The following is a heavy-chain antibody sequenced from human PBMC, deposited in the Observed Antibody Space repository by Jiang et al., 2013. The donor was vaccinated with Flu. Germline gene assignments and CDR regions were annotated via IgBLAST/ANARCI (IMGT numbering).Heavy chain of an antibody. Sequence: SGAEVKKPGSSVKVSCKASGGTFSSYAISWVRQAPGQGLEWMGGIIPIFGTANYAQKFQGRVTITADESTSTAYMELSSLRSEDTAVYYCARGYYGSGSYYNVLQDNWFDPWGQGTPGHRLL. V-gene: IGHV1-69*01. CDR2: IIPIFGTA. D-gene: IGHD3-10*01. CDR3: ARGYYGSGSYYNVLQDNWFDP. J-gene: IGHJ5*02. CDR1: GGTFSSYA.